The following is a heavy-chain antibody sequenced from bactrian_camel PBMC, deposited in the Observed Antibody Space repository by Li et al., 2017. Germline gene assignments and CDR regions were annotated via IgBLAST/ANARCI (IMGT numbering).Heavy chain of an antibody. Sequence: HVQLVESGGNSVQAGGSLRPSCAFSGNTRNTHCMAWFRQAPGKEREAVAGMESDGTTSYADSVKGRFSISRDNAKSTLYLQMNSLKPEDTATYYCAADLVTDEPSLVEREYYYWGQGTQVTVS. J-gene: IGHJ4*01. V-gene: IGHV3S53*01. D-gene: IGHD1*01. CDR1: GNTRNTHC. CDR2: MESDGTT. CDR3: AADLVTDEPSLVEREYYY.